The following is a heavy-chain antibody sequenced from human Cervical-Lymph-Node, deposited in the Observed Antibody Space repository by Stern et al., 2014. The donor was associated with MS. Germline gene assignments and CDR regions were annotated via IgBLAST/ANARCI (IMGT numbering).Heavy chain of an antibody. CDR3: AKDRGMIVVVTYSLDS. V-gene: IGHV3-30*18. D-gene: IGHD3-22*01. CDR1: GFSFSSYG. Sequence: MQLVESGGIVVQPGRSLRLSCVASGFSFSSYGMHLVRQAPGKGLEWVAVISYDGSNAYYADSVKGRFTISRDNSKNTLYLQLNSLRAEDTAVYFCAKDRGMIVVVTYSLDSWGQGTLVTVSS. CDR2: ISYDGSNA. J-gene: IGHJ4*02.